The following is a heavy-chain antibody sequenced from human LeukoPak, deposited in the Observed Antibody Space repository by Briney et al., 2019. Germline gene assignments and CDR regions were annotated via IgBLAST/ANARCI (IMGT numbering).Heavy chain of an antibody. V-gene: IGHV4-59*01. CDR3: ARGPSRGQTDSSGYYYY. D-gene: IGHD3-22*01. CDR2: IYYSGST. Sequence: SETLSLTCTVSGGSISSYYWSWIRQPPGEGLEWIGYIYYSGSTNYNPSLKSRVTISVDTSKNQFSLKLSSVTAADTAVYYCARGPSRGQTDSSGYYYYWGQGTLVTVSS. CDR1: GGSISSYY. J-gene: IGHJ4*02.